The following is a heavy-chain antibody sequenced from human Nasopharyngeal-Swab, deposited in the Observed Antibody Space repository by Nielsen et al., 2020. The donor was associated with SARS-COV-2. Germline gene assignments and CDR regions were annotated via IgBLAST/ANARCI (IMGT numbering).Heavy chain of an antibody. Sequence: GGSLRLSCAASGFTFSSYWMSWVRQAPGKGLEWVSAISGSGDNTYYGDSVKGRFTISRDNSKNTVYLQMNSLRDEDTAVYYCEGIYGSGSWVLFDYWGQGTLVTVSS. D-gene: IGHD3-10*01. CDR3: EGIYGSGSWVLFDY. V-gene: IGHV3-23*01. J-gene: IGHJ4*02. CDR1: GFTFSSYW. CDR2: ISGSGDNT.